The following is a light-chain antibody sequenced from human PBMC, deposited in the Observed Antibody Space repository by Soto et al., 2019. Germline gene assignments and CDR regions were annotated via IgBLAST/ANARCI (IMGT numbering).Light chain of an antibody. V-gene: IGLV2-14*01. Sequence: LTQPAFVSGSPGQSITISCTGTSSDVGDYNYVSWYQQNPGKAPKLMIYEVSNRPSGVSNRFSGSKSGNTASLTISGLQAEDEADYYCSSYTSGSVYVFGTGTKVTVL. CDR3: SSYTSGSVYV. CDR1: SSDVGDYNY. CDR2: EVS. J-gene: IGLJ1*01.